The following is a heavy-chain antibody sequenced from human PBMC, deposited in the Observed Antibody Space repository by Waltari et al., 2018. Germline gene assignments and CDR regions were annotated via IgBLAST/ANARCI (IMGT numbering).Heavy chain of an antibody. CDR1: GGSFSGYF. J-gene: IGHJ4*02. CDR2: IDHSGST. Sequence: QVQLQQWGAGLLKPSETLSLTCAVYGGSFSGYFWNWICQSPGKGLEWIGEIDHSGSTNYNPSLKSRVTLSVDTSNNQFSLKLNSVTAADTAVYYCARGPYYFGDSGSYYYWSQGTLVAVSS. CDR3: ARGPYYFGDSGSYYY. V-gene: IGHV4-34*01. D-gene: IGHD1-26*01.